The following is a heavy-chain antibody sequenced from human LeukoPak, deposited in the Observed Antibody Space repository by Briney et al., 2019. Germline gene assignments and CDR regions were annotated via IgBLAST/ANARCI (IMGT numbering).Heavy chain of an antibody. Sequence: GGSLRLSCAASGFTFSSYAMGWVRQAPGKGLEWVSAISGSGGSTYYADSVKGRFTISRDNSKNTLYLQMNSLRAEDTAVYYCVDIVATGDFDYWGQGTLVTVSS. CDR2: ISGSGGST. CDR3: VDIVATGDFDY. CDR1: GFTFSSYA. J-gene: IGHJ4*02. V-gene: IGHV3-23*01. D-gene: IGHD5-12*01.